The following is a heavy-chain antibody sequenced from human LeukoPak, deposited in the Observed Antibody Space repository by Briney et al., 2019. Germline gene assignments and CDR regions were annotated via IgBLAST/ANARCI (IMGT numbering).Heavy chain of an antibody. Sequence: ASVKVSCKASGYTFTSNYMHWVRQAPGQGLEWMGIINPSGGSTSYAQKFQGRVTMTRDTSTSTVYMELSSLRSEDTAVYYCVGVPPRNAFDIWGQGTMVTVSS. CDR3: VGVPPRNAFDI. CDR1: GYTFTSNY. V-gene: IGHV1-46*01. J-gene: IGHJ3*02. D-gene: IGHD3-16*01. CDR2: INPSGGST.